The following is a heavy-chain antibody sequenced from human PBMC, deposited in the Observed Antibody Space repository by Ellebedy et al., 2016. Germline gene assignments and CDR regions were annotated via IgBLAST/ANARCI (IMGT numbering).Heavy chain of an antibody. D-gene: IGHD2-21*02. CDR3: ARSGDPGAFDI. J-gene: IGHJ3*02. CDR1: GGSISSGGYY. Sequence: SETLSLTCTVSGGSISSGGYYWSWIRQHPGKGLEWIGYIYYSGSTYYNPSLKSRVTISVDTSKNQFSLKLSSVTAADTAVYYCARSGDPGAFDIWGQGTMVTVSS. V-gene: IGHV4-31*03. CDR2: IYYSGST.